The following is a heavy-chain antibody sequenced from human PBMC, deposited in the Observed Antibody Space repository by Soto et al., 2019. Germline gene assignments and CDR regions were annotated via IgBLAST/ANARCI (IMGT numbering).Heavy chain of an antibody. D-gene: IGHD2-8*01. CDR2: ITTSGGNT. V-gene: IGHV3-23*01. Sequence: GGSLILSCAASGFTFSTYAMSWVRQAPGKGLEWVSTITTSGGNTYYADSVQGRFTISRDNSKNTLYLQMNSLRAEDTAVYYCAGRYCTNGVCYTNYYYYIDVWGKGTTVTVSS. J-gene: IGHJ6*03. CDR3: AGRYCTNGVCYTNYYYYIDV. CDR1: GFTFSTYA.